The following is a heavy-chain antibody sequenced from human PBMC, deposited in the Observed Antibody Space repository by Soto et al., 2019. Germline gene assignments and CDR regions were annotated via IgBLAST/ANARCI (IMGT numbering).Heavy chain of an antibody. V-gene: IGHV3-74*01. J-gene: IGHJ6*02. Sequence: EVQLVESGGGLVQPGGSLRLSCAASGFTFSSYWMHWVRQAPGKGLVWVSRINSDGSSTSYTDPVKGRFTISRDNAKNTVYLQMNSLRAEDTAVYYCASPYMNRSSLYFYSMDVWGQGTTVTVSS. CDR1: GFTFSSYW. CDR3: ASPYMNRSSLYFYSMDV. CDR2: INSDGSST. D-gene: IGHD6-19*01.